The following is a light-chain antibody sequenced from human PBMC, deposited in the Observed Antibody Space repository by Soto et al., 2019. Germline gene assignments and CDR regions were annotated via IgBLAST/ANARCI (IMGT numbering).Light chain of an antibody. V-gene: IGKV3-11*01. Sequence: EVVLTQSPVNLSLSPGERATLSCRASQSFRGLLAWYQQKPGQAPRLLIYDAYNRATGIPPRFSGRGSVTDFTLTISRLEPEDSAVYYCQQRHMWPITCGQGTRLEIK. CDR3: QQRHMWPIT. CDR1: QSFRGL. CDR2: DAY. J-gene: IGKJ5*01.